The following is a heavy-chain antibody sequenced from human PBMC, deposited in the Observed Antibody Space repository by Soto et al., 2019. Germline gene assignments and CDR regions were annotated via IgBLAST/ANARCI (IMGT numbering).Heavy chain of an antibody. CDR1: GGSINDFAYY. Sequence: SETLSLTCTVSGGSINDFAYYWGWIRQAPGKGLEWIGTVYHNENTYYNPSLKSRITISADTAKNQFSLNLRSVTAADTAIYFCARRERYYGSPGWFDPWGQGTLVTVSS. J-gene: IGHJ5*02. CDR3: ARRERYYGSPGWFDP. D-gene: IGHD3-16*01. CDR2: VYHNENT. V-gene: IGHV4-39*01.